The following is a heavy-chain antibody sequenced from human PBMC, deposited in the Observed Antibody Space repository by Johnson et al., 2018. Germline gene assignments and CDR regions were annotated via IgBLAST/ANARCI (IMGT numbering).Heavy chain of an antibody. J-gene: IGHJ6*02. V-gene: IGHV3-48*02. CDR3: AREPESVVVPAAKGMDV. Sequence: VQLVESGGGLVQPGGSLRLSCAASGFTFSSYSMNWVRQAPGKGLEWVSYISSSSSTIYYADAVKGRFTISRDNAKNSLYLQMNSLRDEDTAVYYCAREPESVVVPAAKGMDVWGQGTTVTVSS. CDR1: GFTFSSYS. CDR2: ISSSSSTI. D-gene: IGHD2-2*01.